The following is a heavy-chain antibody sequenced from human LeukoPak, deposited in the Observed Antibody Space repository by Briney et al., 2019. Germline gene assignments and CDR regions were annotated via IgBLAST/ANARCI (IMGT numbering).Heavy chain of an antibody. CDR2: MNPNSGNT. V-gene: IGHV1-8*01. J-gene: IGHJ4*02. CDR1: GYTFTSYD. Sequence: ASVKVSCKASGYTFTSYDINWVRQATGQGLEWMGWMNPNSGNTGYAQKFQGRVTMTRNTSISTAYMELSSLRSEDTAVYYCARGQLPNDYGDYWGQGTLATVSS. CDR3: ARGQLPNDYGDY. D-gene: IGHD1-7*01.